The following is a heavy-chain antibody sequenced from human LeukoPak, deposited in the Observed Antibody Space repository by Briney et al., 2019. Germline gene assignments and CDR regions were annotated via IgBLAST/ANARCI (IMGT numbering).Heavy chain of an antibody. CDR2: INPSGGST. V-gene: IGHV1-46*01. D-gene: IGHD2-2*01. CDR3: EREFPLVVPAAIRAENGMDV. Sequence: ASVNVSCKASGYTFTSYYMHWVRQATGQGVEWMGIINPSGGSTSYAQKFQGRVTMTRDTSTSTAYMELSSLRSEDTAVYYCEREFPLVVPAAIRAENGMDVWGQGTTVTVSS. CDR1: GYTFTSYY. J-gene: IGHJ6*02.